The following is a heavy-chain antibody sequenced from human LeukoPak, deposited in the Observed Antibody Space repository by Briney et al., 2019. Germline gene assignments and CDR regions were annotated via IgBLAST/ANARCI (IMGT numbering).Heavy chain of an antibody. CDR3: ATGYRWPQLPDDY. D-gene: IGHD5-24*01. Sequence: ASVKVSCKASGGTFSSYAISWVRQAPGKGLEWMGGFDPEDGETIYAQKFQGRVTMTEDTSTDTAYMELSSLRSEDTAVYYCATGYRWPQLPDDYWGQGTLVTVSS. V-gene: IGHV1-24*01. CDR2: FDPEDGET. CDR1: GGTFSSYA. J-gene: IGHJ4*02.